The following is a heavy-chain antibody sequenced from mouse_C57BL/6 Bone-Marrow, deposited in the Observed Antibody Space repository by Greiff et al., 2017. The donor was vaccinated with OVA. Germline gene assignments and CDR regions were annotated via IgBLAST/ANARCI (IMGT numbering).Heavy chain of an antibody. V-gene: IGHV14-4*01. J-gene: IGHJ1*03. CDR2: IDPENGDT. D-gene: IGHD1-1*01. CDR1: GFNIKDDY. CDR3: TTCYYGSSYGYWYFDV. Sequence: EVQLQQSGAELVRPGASVKLSCTASGFNIKDDYMHWVKQRPEQGLEWIGWIDPENGDTEYASKFQGKATITADTSSNTAYLQLSSLTSEDTAVYYCTTCYYGSSYGYWYFDVWGTGTTVTVSS.